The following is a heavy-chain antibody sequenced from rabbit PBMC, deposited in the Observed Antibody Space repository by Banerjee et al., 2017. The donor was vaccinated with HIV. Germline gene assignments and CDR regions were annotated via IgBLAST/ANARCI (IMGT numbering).Heavy chain of an antibody. V-gene: IGHV1S45*01. CDR2: ICAGSSGST. Sequence: EESGGDLVKPEGSLTLTCTASGFSFSNSYWICWVRQAPGKGLEWITCICAGSSGSTYYASWAKGRFTISKTSSTTVTLQMTSLTAADTATYFCARGFTSAAGYGYGKAFNLWGPGTLVTVS. CDR1: GFSFSNSYW. J-gene: IGHJ4*01. D-gene: IGHD6-1*01. CDR3: ARGFTSAAGYGYGKAFNL.